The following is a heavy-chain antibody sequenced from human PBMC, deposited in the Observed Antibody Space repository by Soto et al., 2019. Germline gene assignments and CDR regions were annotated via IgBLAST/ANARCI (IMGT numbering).Heavy chain of an antibody. CDR3: ARTVGAAYYFDF. CDR2: VYMSGST. V-gene: IGHV4-4*07. CDR1: GDSMTKYY. J-gene: IGHJ4*02. Sequence: PAGPLALTCTVSGDSMTKYYWSWIRQSAGKGLEWIGRVYMSGSTNYNPSLKSRVTMSIDTSNNHFSLDLKSVTAADTAVYYCARTVGAAYYFDFWGQGALVTVSS. D-gene: IGHD1-26*01.